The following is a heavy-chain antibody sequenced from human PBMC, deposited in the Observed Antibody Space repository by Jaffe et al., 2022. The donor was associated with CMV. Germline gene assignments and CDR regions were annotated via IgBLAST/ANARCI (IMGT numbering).Heavy chain of an antibody. CDR3: ARSSPLGEMATTYYFDY. V-gene: IGHV3-64*02. CDR1: GFTFSSYA. Sequence: EVQLVESGEGLVQPGGSLRLSCAASGFTFSSYAMHWVRQAPGKGLEYVSAISSNGGSTYYADSVKGRFTISRDNSKNTLYLQMGSLRAEDMAVYYCARSSPLGEMATTYYFDYWGQGTLVTVSS. J-gene: IGHJ4*02. D-gene: IGHD3-16*01. CDR2: ISSNGGST.